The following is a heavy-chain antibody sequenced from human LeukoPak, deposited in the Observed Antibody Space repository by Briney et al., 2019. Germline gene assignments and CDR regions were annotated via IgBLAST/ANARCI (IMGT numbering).Heavy chain of an antibody. Sequence: ASVKVSCKASGSTFTSYYMHWVRRAPGQGLEWMGVINPSGGITTYAQKFQGRVTMTRDTSTRTVYMELSSLRSEDTAVYYCASVFGRQTIDYWGQGTLVTVSS. D-gene: IGHD1/OR15-1a*01. V-gene: IGHV1-46*01. J-gene: IGHJ4*02. CDR2: INPSGGIT. CDR3: ASVFGRQTIDY. CDR1: GSTFTSYY.